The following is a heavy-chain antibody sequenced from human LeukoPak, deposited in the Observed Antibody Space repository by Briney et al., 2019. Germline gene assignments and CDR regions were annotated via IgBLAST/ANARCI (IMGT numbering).Heavy chain of an antibody. Sequence: GGSLRLSCAASGFTFSSYAMHWVRQAPGKGLEWVAVISYDGSNKYYADSVKGRFTISRDNSKNTLYLQMNSVRAEDSAVYYCAKGSGGSYAGDFQHWGQGTLVTVSS. CDR1: GFTFSSYA. J-gene: IGHJ1*01. V-gene: IGHV3-30-3*01. CDR2: ISYDGSNK. CDR3: AKGSGGSYAGDFQH. D-gene: IGHD1-26*01.